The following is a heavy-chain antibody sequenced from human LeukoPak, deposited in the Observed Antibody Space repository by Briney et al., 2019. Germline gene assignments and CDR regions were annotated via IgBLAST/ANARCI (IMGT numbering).Heavy chain of an antibody. D-gene: IGHD6-19*01. V-gene: IGHV1-69*04. CDR1: GGTFSSYA. CDR3: AGEDRAVAGSFDY. CDR2: IIPILGIA. Sequence: GSSVKVSCKASGGTFSSYAISWVRQAPGQGLEWMGRIIPILGIANYAQKFQGRVTITADKSTSTAYMELSSLRSEDTAVYYCAGEDRAVAGSFDYWGQGSLVTVSS. J-gene: IGHJ4*02.